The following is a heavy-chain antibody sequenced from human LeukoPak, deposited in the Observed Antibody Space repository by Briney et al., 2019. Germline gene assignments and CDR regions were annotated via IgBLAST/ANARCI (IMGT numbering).Heavy chain of an antibody. V-gene: IGHV3-23*01. J-gene: IGHJ6*03. CDR2: ISGSRAST. Sequence: GGSLTLSCAASGFTFSRFAMSGARRAPGKELGWVSAISGSRASTYYADSVKGRFTISRDNSKNTLYLQMNSLRSDDTAVYYCAKDFTTGYSSGWSHYYYYMDVWGKGTTVTVSS. CDR3: AKDFTTGYSSGWSHYYYYMDV. D-gene: IGHD6-19*01. CDR1: GFTFSRFA.